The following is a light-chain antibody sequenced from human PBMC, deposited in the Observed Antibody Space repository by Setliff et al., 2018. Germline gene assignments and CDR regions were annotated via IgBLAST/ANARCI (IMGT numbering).Light chain of an antibody. CDR3: SSYTTSIHLL. CDR1: ISDIGGYNF. J-gene: IGLJ2*01. Sequence: QSALTQPASVSGYLGQSITISCTGTISDIGGYNFVSWYQQHPGKAPQLLFYGATSRPSGVSTRFSGSKSGNTASLTISGLQAEDEADYYCSSYTTSIHLLFGGGTKATVL. V-gene: IGLV2-14*01. CDR2: GAT.